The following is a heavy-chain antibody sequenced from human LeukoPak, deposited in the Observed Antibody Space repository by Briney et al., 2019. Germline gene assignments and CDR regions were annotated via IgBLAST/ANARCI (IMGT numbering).Heavy chain of an antibody. CDR1: GDSISSYY. V-gene: IGHV4-59*12. CDR3: ARETTAGFDP. CDR2: IYYSGST. J-gene: IGHJ5*02. Sequence: SETLSLTCTVSGDSISSYYWSWIRQPPGKEPEWIGYIYYSGSTYYNPSLKSRVTISVDTSKNQFSLKLSSVTAADTAVYYCARETTAGFDPWGQGTLVTVSS. D-gene: IGHD2/OR15-2a*01.